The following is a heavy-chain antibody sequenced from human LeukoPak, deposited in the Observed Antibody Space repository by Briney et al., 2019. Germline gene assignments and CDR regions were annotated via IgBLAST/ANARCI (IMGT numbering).Heavy chain of an antibody. D-gene: IGHD1-14*01. J-gene: IGHJ4*02. CDR1: GGTFTSYD. Sequence: ASVEVSCKASGGTFTSYDINWVRQATGQGLEWMGWMNPNSGNTGYAQKFQGRVTITRNTSISTAYMELSSLRSEDTAVYYCARGCNLYYFDYWGQGTLVTVSS. CDR3: ARGCNLYYFDY. V-gene: IGHV1-8*03. CDR2: MNPNSGNT.